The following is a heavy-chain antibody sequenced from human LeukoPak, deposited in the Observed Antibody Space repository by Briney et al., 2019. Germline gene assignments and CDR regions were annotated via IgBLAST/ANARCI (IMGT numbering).Heavy chain of an antibody. D-gene: IGHD3-10*01. CDR3: ARAFGSGSYSF. Sequence: GGSLRLSCAASGFTFSSYEMNWVRQAPGKGLEWVSSSGSTKYYADSVKGRITISRDNAKKSMYLQMNSLRAEDTAVYYCARAFGSGSYSFWGQGTLVSASS. V-gene: IGHV3-48*03. J-gene: IGHJ4*02. CDR1: GFTFSSYE. CDR2: SSSGSTK.